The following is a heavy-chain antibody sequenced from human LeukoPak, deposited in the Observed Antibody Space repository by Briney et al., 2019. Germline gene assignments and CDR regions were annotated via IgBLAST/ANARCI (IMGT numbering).Heavy chain of an antibody. CDR2: INAGNGNT. D-gene: IGHD4/OR15-4a*01. CDR1: GYTFTSYA. J-gene: IGHJ4*02. V-gene: IGHV1-3*01. CDR3: PRVPMVISALWDY. Sequence: ASVKVSCKGSGYTFTSYAMHWVRQAPGQRLEWMGWINAGNGNTKYSQKCQCRVTITRDTSASTAYMELSSLRSEHTAVYYCPRVPMVISALWDYRGQGTLVTVSS.